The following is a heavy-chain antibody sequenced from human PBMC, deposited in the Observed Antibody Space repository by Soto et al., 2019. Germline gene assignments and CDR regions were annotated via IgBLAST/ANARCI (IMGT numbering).Heavy chain of an antibody. CDR1: GYTFTAYY. V-gene: IGHV1-2*02. Sequence: GASVKVSCKASGYTFTAYYMHWVRQAPGQGLEWMGWINPNTGGTGYAQNFQGRVTLTRDTSISTAYMDLSRLTSDDTAVYYCARNFYYFDYWGQGTLVTVSS. CDR2: INPNTGGT. D-gene: IGHD1-7*01. CDR3: ARNFYYFDY. J-gene: IGHJ4*02.